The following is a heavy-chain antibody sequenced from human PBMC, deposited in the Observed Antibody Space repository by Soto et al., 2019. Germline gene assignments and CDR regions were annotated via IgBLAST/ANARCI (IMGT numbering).Heavy chain of an antibody. J-gene: IGHJ6*02. V-gene: IGHV1-3*04. CDR2: INTDNGDA. CDR3: ARDGTQQLVDYGMDV. D-gene: IGHD6-13*01. CDR1: GYTFTSYS. Sequence: GAAVKVSCKASGYTFTSYSIHWVRQAPGQGLEWIGWINTDNGDAKYSQKFQGRVTVTRDTSATTAYMEVSSLRSEDTAVYYCARDGTQQLVDYGMDVWGQGTTVTVSS.